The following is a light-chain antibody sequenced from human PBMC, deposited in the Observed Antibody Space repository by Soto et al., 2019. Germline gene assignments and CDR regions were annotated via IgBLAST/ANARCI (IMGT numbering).Light chain of an antibody. CDR1: ESVSSN. CDR3: QQYNNWPPSII. J-gene: IGKJ5*01. Sequence: VMTHSPPTLSVSQGERATLSCRPSESVSSNLAWYQQRPGQAPRLLIYGASTRATDTPVRFRGSGSGTEFTLTISSLQSEDFAVYYCQQYNNWPPSIIFGQGTRLEI. V-gene: IGKV3-15*01. CDR2: GAS.